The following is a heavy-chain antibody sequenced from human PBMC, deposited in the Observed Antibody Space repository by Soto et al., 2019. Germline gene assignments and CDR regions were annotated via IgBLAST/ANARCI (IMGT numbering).Heavy chain of an antibody. J-gene: IGHJ6*03. Sequence: GGSLRLSCAGSGFTFRNYWMSWVRQAPGKGLEWVSAISGSGGSTYYADSVKGRFTISRDNSKNTLYLQMNSLRAEDTAVYYCANSGILTGYSPRPAPYYYYYMDVWGKGTTVTVSS. V-gene: IGHV3-23*01. D-gene: IGHD3-9*01. CDR2: ISGSGGST. CDR1: GFTFRNYW. CDR3: ANSGILTGYSPRPAPYYYYYMDV.